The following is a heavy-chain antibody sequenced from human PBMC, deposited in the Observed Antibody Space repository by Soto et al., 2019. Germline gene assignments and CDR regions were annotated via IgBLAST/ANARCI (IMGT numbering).Heavy chain of an antibody. CDR2: ISYDGSNK. D-gene: IGHD2-15*01. CDR3: ARSVVATYSVDY. CDR1: GFTFSSYA. V-gene: IGHV3-30-3*01. Sequence: HPGGSLRLSCATSGFTFSSYAMHCFRQAPGKGLEWVAVISYDGSNKYYADSVKGRFTISRDNSKNTLYLQMNSLRAEDTAVYYCARSVVATYSVDYWGQGTLVTVSS. J-gene: IGHJ4*02.